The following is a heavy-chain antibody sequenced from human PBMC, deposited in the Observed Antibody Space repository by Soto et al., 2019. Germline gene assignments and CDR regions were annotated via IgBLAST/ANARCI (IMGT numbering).Heavy chain of an antibody. Sequence: EVQLVQSGAEVKKPGESLKISCKGSGYSFTSYWIGWVRQMPGKGLEWMGIIYPGDSDTRYSPSFQGQVTISADKSISTAYLQWSSLKASDTAMYYCATTYYDFWSGGGKSVDYYFDYWGQGTLVTVSS. J-gene: IGHJ4*02. V-gene: IGHV5-51*03. CDR1: GYSFTSYW. CDR3: ATTYYDFWSGGGKSVDYYFDY. CDR2: IYPGDSDT. D-gene: IGHD3-3*01.